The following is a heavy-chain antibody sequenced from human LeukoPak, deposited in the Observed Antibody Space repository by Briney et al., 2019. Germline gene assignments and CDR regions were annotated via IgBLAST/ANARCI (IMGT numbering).Heavy chain of an antibody. CDR1: GGSFSGYY. CDR3: ARARGPGYSSSWCREDRYYYYYYGMGV. J-gene: IGHJ6*02. Sequence: SETLSLTCAVYGGSFSGYYWSWIRQPPGKGLEWIGEINHSGSTNYNPSLKSRVTISVDTSKNQFSLKLSSVTVADTAVYYCARARGPGYSSSWCREDRYYYYYYGMGVWGQGTTVTVSS. CDR2: INHSGST. D-gene: IGHD6-13*01. V-gene: IGHV4-34*01.